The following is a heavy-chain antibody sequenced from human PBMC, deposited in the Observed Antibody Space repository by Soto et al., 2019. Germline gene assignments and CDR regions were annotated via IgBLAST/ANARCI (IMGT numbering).Heavy chain of an antibody. CDR2: INWKSGSI. Sequence: EVQLVESGGGLVQPGRSLRLSCTASGFTFDDYAMHWVRQAPGKGLEWVSGINWKSGSIGYADSVRGRFTISRDNAKNSLYLQMNGLRAEDTALYYCVKDKGDTTMRGFYHYYGMDVWGQGTTVTVSS. V-gene: IGHV3-9*01. CDR1: GFTFDDYA. D-gene: IGHD5-18*01. J-gene: IGHJ6*02. CDR3: VKDKGDTTMRGFYHYYGMDV.